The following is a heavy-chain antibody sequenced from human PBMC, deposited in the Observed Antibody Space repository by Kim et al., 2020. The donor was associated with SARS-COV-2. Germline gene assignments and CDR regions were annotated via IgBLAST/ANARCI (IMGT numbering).Heavy chain of an antibody. CDR3: ARDRPPTGYYPKARDYYGMDV. CDR2: IYSGGSA. V-gene: IGHV3-53*01. D-gene: IGHD3-9*01. CDR1: GFTVSSNY. J-gene: IGHJ6*02. Sequence: GGSLRLSCAASGFTVSSNYMSWVRQAPGKGLEWVSVIYSGGSAYYADSVKGRFTISRDNSKNTLYLQMNSLRAEDTAVYYCARDRPPTGYYPKARDYYGMDVWGQGTTVTVSS.